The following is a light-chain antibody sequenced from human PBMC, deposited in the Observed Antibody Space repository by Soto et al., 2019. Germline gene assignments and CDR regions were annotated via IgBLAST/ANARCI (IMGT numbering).Light chain of an antibody. V-gene: IGLV1-47*01. J-gene: IGLJ3*02. CDR2: RNN. CDR3: AAWDDSLSGLNWV. Sequence: QAVVTQPPSASGTPGQRVTISCSGSSSNIGSNYVYWYQQLPGTAPKLLIYRNNQRPSGVPDRFSGSKSGTSASLAISGLRSEDEAYYYCAAWDDSLSGLNWVFGGGTKLTVL. CDR1: SSNIGSNY.